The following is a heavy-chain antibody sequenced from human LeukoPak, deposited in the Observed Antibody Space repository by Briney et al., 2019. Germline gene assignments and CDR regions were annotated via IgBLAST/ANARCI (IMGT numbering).Heavy chain of an antibody. J-gene: IGHJ6*02. D-gene: IGHD6-19*01. CDR2: INPNSGGT. V-gene: IGHV1-2*02. CDR3: ARAVAVPCSVRSYYYYGMDV. Sequence: ASVKVSCKASGYTFTGYYMHWVRQAPGQGLEWMGWINPNSGGTNYAQKFQGRVTMTRDTSISTAYMELSRLRSDDTAVYYCARAVAVPCSVRSYYYYGMDVWGQGTTVPVSS. CDR1: GYTFTGYY.